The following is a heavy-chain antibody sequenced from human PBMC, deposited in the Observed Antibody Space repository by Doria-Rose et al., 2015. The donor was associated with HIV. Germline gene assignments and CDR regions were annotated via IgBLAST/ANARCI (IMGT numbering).Heavy chain of an antibody. Sequence: QVTLKEPGPVLVKPTETLTLTCTVSGVSLSSPGMGVSWIRQPPGKALEWLANIFSDDERSYKTSLKSRLTISRGTSKSQVVLTMTDMDPVDTATYYCARIKSSRWYHKYYFDCWGQGTLVIVSA. CDR1: GVSLSSPGMG. D-gene: IGHD6-13*01. CDR3: ARIKSSRWYHKYYFDC. CDR2: IFSDDER. V-gene: IGHV2-26*01. J-gene: IGHJ4*02.